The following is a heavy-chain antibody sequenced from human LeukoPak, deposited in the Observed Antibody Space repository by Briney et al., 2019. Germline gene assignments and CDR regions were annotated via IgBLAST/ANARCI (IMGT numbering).Heavy chain of an antibody. J-gene: IGHJ4*02. Sequence: GGSLRLSCAASGFTFSSYAMSWVRRAPGKGLEWVSAISSSGSTIYYADSVKGRFTIPRDNAKNSLYLQMNSLRAEDTAVYYCAREFRYYDFWSGYRYYFDYWGQGTLVTVSS. CDR3: AREFRYYDFWSGYRYYFDY. V-gene: IGHV3-21*04. CDR1: GFTFSSYA. CDR2: ISSSGSTI. D-gene: IGHD3-3*01.